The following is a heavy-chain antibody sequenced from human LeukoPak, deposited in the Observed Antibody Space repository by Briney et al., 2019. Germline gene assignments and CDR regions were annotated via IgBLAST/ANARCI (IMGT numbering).Heavy chain of an antibody. CDR3: TTVWNCGGDCSDAFDI. Sequence: PAGSLRLSCAASGFSFRNAWMSWVRQAPGKELEWVGRINSKTDGGTTDYAAPVKGRSTISRDDSKNTLYLQMNSLKTEDTAVYYCTTVWNCGGDCSDAFDIWGQGTMVTVSS. J-gene: IGHJ3*02. V-gene: IGHV3-15*01. D-gene: IGHD2-21*02. CDR1: GFSFRNAW. CDR2: INSKTDGGTT.